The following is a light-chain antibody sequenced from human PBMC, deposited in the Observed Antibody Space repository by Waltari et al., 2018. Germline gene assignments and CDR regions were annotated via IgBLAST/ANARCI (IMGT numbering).Light chain of an antibody. V-gene: IGKV3-15*01. CDR1: QSVSSD. CDR2: GAS. Sequence: EVVLTQSPATLSVSLGERATLSCRASQSVSSDFAWYQQKPGQAPRLIIHGASMRATGIPARFSGSGSGKEFTLTISSLQSEDSAVYYCQQYNKWPPGTFGQGTKVEIK. J-gene: IGKJ1*01. CDR3: QQYNKWPPGT.